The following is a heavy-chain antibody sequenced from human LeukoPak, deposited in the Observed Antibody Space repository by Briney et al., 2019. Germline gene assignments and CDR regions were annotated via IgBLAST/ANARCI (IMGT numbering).Heavy chain of an antibody. D-gene: IGHD2-2*01. Sequence: ASVKVSCKASGYTFTGYYMHWVRQAPGQGLEWMGWINPNSGGTNYAQKFQGRVTMTRDTSISTAYMELSRLRSDDTAVYYCARELVDEDWFDPWGPGTLVTVSS. J-gene: IGHJ5*02. CDR2: INPNSGGT. CDR1: GYTFTGYY. V-gene: IGHV1-2*02. CDR3: ARELVDEDWFDP.